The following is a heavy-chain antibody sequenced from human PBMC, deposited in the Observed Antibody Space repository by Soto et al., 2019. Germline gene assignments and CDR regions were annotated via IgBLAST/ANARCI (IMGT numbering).Heavy chain of an antibody. D-gene: IGHD5-18*01. Sequence: TSETLSLTCTVSGGSISSGGYYWSWIRQHPGKGLEWIGYIYYSGSTYYNPSLKSRVTISVDTSKNQFSLKLSSVTAADTAVYYCARGLYSRFDPWGQGTLVTVSS. V-gene: IGHV4-31*03. CDR2: IYYSGST. CDR3: ARGLYSRFDP. J-gene: IGHJ5*02. CDR1: GGSISSGGYY.